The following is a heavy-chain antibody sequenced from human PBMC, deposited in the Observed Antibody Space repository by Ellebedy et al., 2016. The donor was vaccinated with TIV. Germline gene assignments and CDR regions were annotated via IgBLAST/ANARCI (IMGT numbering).Heavy chain of an antibody. D-gene: IGHD1-26*01. V-gene: IGHV3-21*06. Sequence: GESLKISCVASGFTFSNYNMNWVRQSPGKGLEWVSSVRSTGSDKYYAESVKGRFTISRDNAQDTLFLQMNSRRAEDTAVYYCANLWEYGYWGQGILVTVSS. CDR3: ANLWEYGY. CDR1: GFTFSNYN. J-gene: IGHJ4*02. CDR2: VRSTGSDK.